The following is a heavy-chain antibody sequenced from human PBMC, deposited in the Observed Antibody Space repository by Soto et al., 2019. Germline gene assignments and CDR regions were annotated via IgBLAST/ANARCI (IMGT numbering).Heavy chain of an antibody. CDR1: GGSISSYY. J-gene: IGHJ5*02. D-gene: IGHD2-15*01. Sequence: PSETLSLTCTVSGGSISSYYWSWIRQPPGKGLEWIGYIYYSGSTNYNPSLKSRVTISVDTSKNQFSLKLSSVTAADTAIYYCAVGINWFDPWGQGTLVTVSS. CDR3: AVGINWFDP. CDR2: IYYSGST. V-gene: IGHV4-59*12.